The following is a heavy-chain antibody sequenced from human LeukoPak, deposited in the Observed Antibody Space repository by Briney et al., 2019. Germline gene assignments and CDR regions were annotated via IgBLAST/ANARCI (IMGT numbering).Heavy chain of an antibody. CDR3: ARLGRSSWYPYYYYYMDV. Sequence: ASETLSLTCSVSGASISSYYWSWIRQPPGKGLEWIGYIYYSGSTNYNPSLKSRVTISVDTSKNQFSLKLSSVTAADTAVYYCARLGRSSWYPYYYYYMDVWGKGTTVTISS. CDR2: IYYSGST. V-gene: IGHV4-59*01. J-gene: IGHJ6*03. CDR1: GASISSYY. D-gene: IGHD6-13*01.